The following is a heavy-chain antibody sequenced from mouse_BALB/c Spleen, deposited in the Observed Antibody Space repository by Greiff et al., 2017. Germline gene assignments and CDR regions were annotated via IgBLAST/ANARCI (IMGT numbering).Heavy chain of an antibody. CDR2: ILPGSGST. D-gene: IGHD1-1*01. CDR1: GYTFSSYW. J-gene: IGHJ3*01. V-gene: IGHV1-9*01. Sequence: VQVVESGAELMKPGASVKISCKATGYTFSSYWIEWVKQRPGHGLEWIGEILPGSGSTNYNEKFKGKATFTADTSSNTAYMQLSSLTSEDSAVYYCARGGGSSPPWFAYWGQGTLVTVSA. CDR3: ARGGGSSPPWFAY.